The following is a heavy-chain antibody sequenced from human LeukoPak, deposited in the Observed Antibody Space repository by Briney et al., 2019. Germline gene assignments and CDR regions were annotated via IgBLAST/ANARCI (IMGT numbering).Heavy chain of an antibody. J-gene: IGHJ4*02. CDR3: ARGTGSFSMDFDY. D-gene: IGHD3-10*01. V-gene: IGHV4-59*06. CDR1: GGSISSYY. CDR2: IYYSGST. Sequence: SETLSLTCTVSGGSISSYYWSWIRQHPGKGLEWIGYIYYSGSTYYNPSLKSRVTISVDTSKNQFSLKLSSVTTADTAVYYCARGTGSFSMDFDYWGQGTLVTVSS.